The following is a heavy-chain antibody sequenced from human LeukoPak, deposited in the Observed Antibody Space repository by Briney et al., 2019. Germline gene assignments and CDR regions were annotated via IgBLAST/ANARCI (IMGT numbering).Heavy chain of an antibody. CDR2: ISSSSSYI. CDR3: ARVRGYSNYVSY. CDR1: GFTFSSHS. V-gene: IGHV3-21*01. D-gene: IGHD4-11*01. Sequence: PGGSLRLSCAASGFTFSSHSMNWVRQAPGKGLEWVSSISSSSSYIYYADSVKGRFTISRDNAKNSLYLQMNSLRAEDTAVYYCARVRGYSNYVSYWGQGTLVTVSS. J-gene: IGHJ4*02.